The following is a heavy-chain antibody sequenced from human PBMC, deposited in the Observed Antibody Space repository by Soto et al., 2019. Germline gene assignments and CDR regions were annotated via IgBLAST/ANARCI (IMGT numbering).Heavy chain of an antibody. CDR1: GFTFSSYA. J-gene: IGHJ4*02. CDR2: ISVGGGGT. Sequence: EVQLLESGGGLEQPGGSLRLSCAASGFTFSSYAMSWVRQAPGKGLEWVSTISVGGGGTYYVDSVKGRFTISRDNSKNTLSLQMNSLRAEDTAVYYCAKRSGYSFDYWGQGTPVTVSS. V-gene: IGHV3-23*01. CDR3: AKRSGYSFDY. D-gene: IGHD5-12*01.